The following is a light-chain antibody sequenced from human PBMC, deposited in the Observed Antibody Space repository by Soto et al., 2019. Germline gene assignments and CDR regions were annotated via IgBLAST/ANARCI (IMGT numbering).Light chain of an antibody. Sequence: QSVLTQPPSASGTPGQRVTISCSGSSSNIGSNYVYWYQQLPGTAPKLIIYRNNQRPSGVPVRFSGPKSGTSASLAISGLRSEDEADYYCAAWDDSLSGYVFGTGTKVTVL. CDR2: RNN. CDR3: AAWDDSLSGYV. V-gene: IGLV1-47*01. CDR1: SSNIGSNY. J-gene: IGLJ1*01.